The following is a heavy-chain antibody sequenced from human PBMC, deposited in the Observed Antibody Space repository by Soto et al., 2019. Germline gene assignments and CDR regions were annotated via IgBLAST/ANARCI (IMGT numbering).Heavy chain of an antibody. CDR1: GGTFSSYA. J-gene: IGHJ3*01. CDR2: IIPIFGTA. CDR3: ARDTESQIAAAGS. Sequence: ASVKVSCKASGGTFSSYAISWVRQAPGQGLEWMGGIIPIFGTANYAQKFQGRVTITADESTSTAYMELSSLRSEDTAVYYCARDTESQIAAAGSWGQGTMVTVSS. V-gene: IGHV1-69*13. D-gene: IGHD6-13*01.